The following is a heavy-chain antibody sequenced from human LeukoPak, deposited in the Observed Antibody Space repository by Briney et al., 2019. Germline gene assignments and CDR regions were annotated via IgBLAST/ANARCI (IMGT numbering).Heavy chain of an antibody. J-gene: IGHJ5*02. V-gene: IGHV3-23*01. CDR3: AILYYGSGESDNWFDP. Sequence: GGSLRLSCVASEFSISNFYMSWVRQAPGKGLEWVSAISGSGGSTYYADSVKGRFTISRDNSKDTLYLQMNSLRAEDTAVYYCAILYYGSGESDNWFDPWGQGTLVTVSS. CDR2: ISGSGGST. D-gene: IGHD3-10*01. CDR1: EFSISNFY.